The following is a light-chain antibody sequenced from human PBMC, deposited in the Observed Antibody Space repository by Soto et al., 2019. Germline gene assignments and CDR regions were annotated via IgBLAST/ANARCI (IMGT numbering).Light chain of an antibody. CDR3: QQYDSGPPLT. CDR1: QSVNSN. V-gene: IGKV3-15*01. CDR2: GAS. Sequence: EIVMTQSPPTLSVSPGDGATLSCRASQSVNSNLAWYQQKPGQAPRLLIYGASRRAMHIPARFSGSGSGTEFTLPISGLQSEDFAVYYCQQYDSGPPLTFGGGTKV. J-gene: IGKJ4*01.